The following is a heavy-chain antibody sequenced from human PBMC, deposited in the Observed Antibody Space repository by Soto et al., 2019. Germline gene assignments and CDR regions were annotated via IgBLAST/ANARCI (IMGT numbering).Heavy chain of an antibody. Sequence: SETLSLPCTVSGGSISSYYWSWIRQPPGKGLEWIGYIYYSGSTNYNPSLKSRVTISVDTSKNQFSLKLRSVTAADTAVYYCAKGGIAAAGTKWFDPWGQGTLVTVSS. CDR2: IYYSGST. D-gene: IGHD6-13*01. J-gene: IGHJ5*02. V-gene: IGHV4-59*08. CDR1: GGSISSYY. CDR3: AKGGIAAAGTKWFDP.